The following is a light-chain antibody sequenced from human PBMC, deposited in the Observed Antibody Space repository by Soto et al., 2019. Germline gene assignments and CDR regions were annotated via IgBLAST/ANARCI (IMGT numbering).Light chain of an antibody. CDR3: QQYNNWPRT. Sequence: ELVITQSPAALSVSPGERATLSCRASENIYTNLAWYQQKPGQAPRLLIYGTSTRATGIPARFSGSGSGTDFTLTISSLQFEDFAVYYCQQYNNWPRTFGQGTKVDI. CDR2: GTS. V-gene: IGKV3-15*01. CDR1: ENIYTN. J-gene: IGKJ1*01.